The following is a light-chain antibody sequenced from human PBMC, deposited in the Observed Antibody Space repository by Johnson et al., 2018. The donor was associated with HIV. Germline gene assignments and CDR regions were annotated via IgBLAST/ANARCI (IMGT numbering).Light chain of an antibody. V-gene: IGLV1-44*01. CDR3: GTWDSSLSASYV. CDR1: RSNIGRNS. Sequence: QSVLTQPPSASGTPGQRVTISCFGSRSNIGRNSVNWYQQLPLTAPKLLIYSNNQRPSGVPDRFSGSKSGTSATLGITGLQTGDEADYYCGTWDSSLSASYVFGTGTKVTVL. CDR2: SNN. J-gene: IGLJ1*01.